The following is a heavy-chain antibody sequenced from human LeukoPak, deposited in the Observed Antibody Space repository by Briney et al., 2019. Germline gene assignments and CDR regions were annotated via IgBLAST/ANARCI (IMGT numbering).Heavy chain of an antibody. D-gene: IGHD6-19*01. CDR3: ARGQKWLAKGHGYFDY. CDR2: IYYSGSA. J-gene: IGHJ4*02. CDR1: GGSISSYS. Sequence: PSETLSLTCAVSGGSISSYSWSWIRQPPGKGLEWIGNIYYSGSANYNPSLKSRVTISVDTSKNQFSLKLSSVTAADTAVYYCARGQKWLAKGHGYFDYWGQGTLVTVSS. V-gene: IGHV4-59*12.